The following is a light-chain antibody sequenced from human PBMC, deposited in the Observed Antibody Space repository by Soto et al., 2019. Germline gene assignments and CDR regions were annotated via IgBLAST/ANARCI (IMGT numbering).Light chain of an antibody. CDR3: QQYGSSPLWT. CDR1: QSVSSSY. V-gene: IGKV3-20*01. J-gene: IGKJ1*01. CDR2: GAS. Sequence: EIVLTQSPGTLSLSPGERATLSCRASQSVSSSYLAWYQQKPGQAPRLLIYGASNRATGIPDRFSGSGSGTDFTLTISRLEPEDFVVYYCQQYGSSPLWTFGQGTKVEIK.